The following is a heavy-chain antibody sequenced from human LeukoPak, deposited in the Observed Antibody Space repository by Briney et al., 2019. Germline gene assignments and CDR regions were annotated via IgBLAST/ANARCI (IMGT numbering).Heavy chain of an antibody. J-gene: IGHJ6*03. D-gene: IGHD3-9*01. CDR2: INWNGGSI. Sequence: GGSLRLSCAASGFTFDDYGMSWVRQAPGKGLEWVSGINWNGGSIGYAVSVKSRFIISRDNGKNSLYLQMNSLRDEDTALYYCVREVGSFAWGYYYYMDVWGKGTTVTVS. V-gene: IGHV3-20*04. CDR3: VREVGSFAWGYYYYMDV. CDR1: GFTFDDYG.